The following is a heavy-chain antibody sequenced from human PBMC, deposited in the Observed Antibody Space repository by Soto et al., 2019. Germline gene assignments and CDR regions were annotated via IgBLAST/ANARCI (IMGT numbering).Heavy chain of an antibody. Sequence: ASVKVSCKASGYTFTSYDINWVRQATGQGFEWMGWMNPNSGNTGYAQKFQGRVTMTRDTSITTAYMELSSLRPEDTAVYYCARSHGIDIDAYYWGQGILVTVSS. CDR2: MNPNSGNT. CDR3: ARSHGIDIDAYY. CDR1: GYTFTSYD. V-gene: IGHV1-8*01. D-gene: IGHD3-10*01. J-gene: IGHJ4*02.